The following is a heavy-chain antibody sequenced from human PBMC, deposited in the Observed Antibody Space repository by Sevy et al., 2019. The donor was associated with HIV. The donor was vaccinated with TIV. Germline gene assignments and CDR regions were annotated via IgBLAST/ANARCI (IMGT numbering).Heavy chain of an antibody. V-gene: IGHV3-23*01. Sequence: GGSLRLSCAASGFTFSSYAMSWVRQAPGKGLEWVSAISGSGGSTYYADSVKGRFTISRDNSKNALYLQMNGLRAEDTAVYYCAKKAGGSPSPTYYFDYWGQGTLVTVSS. CDR3: AKKAGGSPSPTYYFDY. J-gene: IGHJ4*02. D-gene: IGHD2-15*01. CDR1: GFTFSSYA. CDR2: ISGSGGST.